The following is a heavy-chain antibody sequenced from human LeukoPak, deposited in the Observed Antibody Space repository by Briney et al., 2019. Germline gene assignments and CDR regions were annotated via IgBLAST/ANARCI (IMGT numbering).Heavy chain of an antibody. Sequence: SETLSLTCAVYGGSFSGYYWSWIRQPPGKGLEWIGEINYSGSTNYNPSLKSRVTISVDTSKNQFSLKLSSVTAADTAVYYCARFSTYDSKPDIWGQGTMVTVSS. CDR3: ARFSTYDSKPDI. D-gene: IGHD3-22*01. CDR1: GGSFSGYY. J-gene: IGHJ3*02. CDR2: INYSGST. V-gene: IGHV4-34*01.